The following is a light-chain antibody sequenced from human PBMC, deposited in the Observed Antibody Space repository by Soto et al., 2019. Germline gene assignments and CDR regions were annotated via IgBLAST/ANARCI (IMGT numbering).Light chain of an antibody. V-gene: IGKV3-20*01. Sequence: EIVMTQSPGTLSLSPGERATISCRASQVIGSRYLAWYHQKSGQAPRLHIYGASSRATGIPDRFSGSGSGTDFTLTISRLEPEDFGVYYCQQFGSSIPHTFGQGTKLEIK. CDR2: GAS. J-gene: IGKJ2*01. CDR3: QQFGSSIPHT. CDR1: QVIGSRY.